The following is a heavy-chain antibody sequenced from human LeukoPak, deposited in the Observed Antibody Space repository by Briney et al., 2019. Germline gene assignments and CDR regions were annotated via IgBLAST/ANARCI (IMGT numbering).Heavy chain of an antibody. CDR2: IYCGGST. CDR3: ARADETAPAEDFQH. D-gene: IGHD2-21*02. Sequence: GGSLRLSCAASGFSVSSNYMSWVRQAPGKGLEWVSVIYCGGSTYYADSVKGRFTISPDNSKNTLYLQMKSLRAEDTAVYYCARADETAPAEDFQHWGQGTLVTVSS. V-gene: IGHV3-53*01. CDR1: GFSVSSNY. J-gene: IGHJ1*01.